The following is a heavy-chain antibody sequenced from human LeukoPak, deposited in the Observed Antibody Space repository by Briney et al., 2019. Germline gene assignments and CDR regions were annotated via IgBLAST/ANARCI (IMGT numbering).Heavy chain of an antibody. CDR3: ARVEMATIDLRYYFDY. CDR1: GGSFSGYY. V-gene: IGHV4-34*01. Sequence: SETLSLTCAVYGGSFSGYYWSWIRQPPGKGLEWIGEINHSGSTNYNPSLKSRVTISVDTSKNQFSLKLSSVTAADTAVYYCARVEMATIDLRYYFDYWGQGTLVTVSS. CDR2: INHSGST. D-gene: IGHD5-12*01. J-gene: IGHJ4*02.